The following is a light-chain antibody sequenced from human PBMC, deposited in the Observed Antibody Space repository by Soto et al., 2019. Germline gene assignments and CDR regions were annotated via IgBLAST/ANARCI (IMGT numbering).Light chain of an antibody. Sequence: QSALTQPPSASGSPGQSVTISCTGTSSDVGGYNYVSWYQQHPGKAPKLLIYEVIKRPSGVPDRFSASRSGNTASLTVSGLQAEDEADYYCSSYAGSNTPYVFGTGTNVTVL. CDR1: SSDVGGYNY. V-gene: IGLV2-8*01. J-gene: IGLJ1*01. CDR2: EVI. CDR3: SSYAGSNTPYV.